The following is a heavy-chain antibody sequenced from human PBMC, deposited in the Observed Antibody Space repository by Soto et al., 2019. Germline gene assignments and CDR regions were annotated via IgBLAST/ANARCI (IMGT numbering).Heavy chain of an antibody. J-gene: IGHJ6*03. CDR2: ISPYNGDT. Sequence: QVQLVQSGPEVKKPGASVKVSCKASGYTFTTYGISWVRQAPGQGLEWMGWISPYNGDTHYAERFQGRLTMTTDTSATSAYTELRTLSTDDRAVYFCARARSMAQYSYYMDVWGKGTTVTVSS. CDR1: GYTFTTYG. V-gene: IGHV1-18*01. CDR3: ARARSMAQYSYYMDV.